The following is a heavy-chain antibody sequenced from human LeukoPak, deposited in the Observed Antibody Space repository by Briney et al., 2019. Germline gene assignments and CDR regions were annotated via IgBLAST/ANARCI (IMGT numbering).Heavy chain of an antibody. V-gene: IGHV1-69*01. CDR1: GGTFSSYA. D-gene: IGHD3-22*01. CDR3: AREAYYYDSSGYYSHFDY. Sequence: ASVKVSCKASGGTFSSYAISWVRQAPGQGLEWMGGIIPIFGTANHAQKFQGRVTITADESTSTAYMELSSLRSEDTAVYYCAREAYYYDSSGYYSHFDYWGQGTLVTVSS. J-gene: IGHJ4*02. CDR2: IIPIFGTA.